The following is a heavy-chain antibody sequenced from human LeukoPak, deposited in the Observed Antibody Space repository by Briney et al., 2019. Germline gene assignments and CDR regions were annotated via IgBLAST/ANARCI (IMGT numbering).Heavy chain of an antibody. J-gene: IGHJ6*02. V-gene: IGHV3-74*01. CDR2: INSDGSST. D-gene: IGHD3-3*01. CDR1: GFTFSSYW. Sequence: QPGGSLRLSCAASGFTFSSYWMHWVRQAPGKGLVWVSRINSDGSSTSYADSVKGRFTISRDNARNTLYLQMNSLRAEDTAVYYCARAYYDFWSGYSNYYYYYAMDVWGQGTTVTVSS. CDR3: ARAYYDFWSGYSNYYYYYAMDV.